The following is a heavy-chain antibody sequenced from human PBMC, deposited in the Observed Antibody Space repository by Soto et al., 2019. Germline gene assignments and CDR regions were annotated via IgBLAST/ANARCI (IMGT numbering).Heavy chain of an antibody. CDR2: IKPTGGET. Sequence: ASVKVSCKASGYTFTNYYMHWVRQAPGQGLEWMGIIKPTGGETTYAQKFLGRATMTRDTSTGTLYMELSSLRSEDTAVYYCARAPRGNYGYPSYFDYWGQGTLVTVSS. J-gene: IGHJ4*02. D-gene: IGHD3-10*01. CDR3: ARAPRGNYGYPSYFDY. V-gene: IGHV1-46*01. CDR1: GYTFTNYY.